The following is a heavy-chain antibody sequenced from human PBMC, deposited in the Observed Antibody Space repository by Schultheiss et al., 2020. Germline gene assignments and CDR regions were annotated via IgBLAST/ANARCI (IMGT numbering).Heavy chain of an antibody. CDR1: GGSISSGGYY. V-gene: IGHV4-31*03. D-gene: IGHD3-10*01. Sequence: SETLSLTCTVSGGSISSGGYYWSWIRQHPGKGLEWIGYIYYSGSTYYNPSLKSRVTISVDTSKNQFSLKLSSVTAADTAVYYCARERWDGSGNSYFDYWGQGTLVTVSS. CDR2: IYYSGST. J-gene: IGHJ4*02. CDR3: ARERWDGSGNSYFDY.